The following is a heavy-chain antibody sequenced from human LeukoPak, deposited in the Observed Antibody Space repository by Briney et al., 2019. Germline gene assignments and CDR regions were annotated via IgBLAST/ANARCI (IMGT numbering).Heavy chain of an antibody. CDR1: GGSISSSSYY. CDR2: IYYSGST. CDR3: AKLSRVAAAGSYDYHSLDV. Sequence: SETLSLTCTVSGGSISSSSYYWGWIRQPPGKGLEWIGSIYYSGSTYYNPSLKSRATISVDTSKNQFSLKLSSVTAADTAVYYCAKLSRVAAAGSYDYHSLDVWGRGTTVTVSS. D-gene: IGHD2-2*01. J-gene: IGHJ6*02. V-gene: IGHV4-39*07.